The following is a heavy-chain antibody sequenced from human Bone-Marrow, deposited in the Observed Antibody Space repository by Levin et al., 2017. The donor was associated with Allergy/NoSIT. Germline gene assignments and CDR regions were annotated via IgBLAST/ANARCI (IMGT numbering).Heavy chain of an antibody. CDR2: IWYDGSNK. V-gene: IGHV3-33*01. J-gene: IGHJ4*02. D-gene: IGHD3-10*01. CDR1: GFTFSSYG. Sequence: PGGSLRLSCAASGFTFSSYGMHWVRQAPGKGLEWVAVIWYDGSNKYYADSVKGRFTISRDNSKNTLYLQMNSLRAEDTAVYYCARDGPISGGFDYWGQGTLVTVSS. CDR3: ARDGPISGGFDY.